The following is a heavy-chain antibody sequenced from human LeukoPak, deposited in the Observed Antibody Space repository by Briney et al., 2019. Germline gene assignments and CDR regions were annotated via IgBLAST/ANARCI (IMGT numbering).Heavy chain of an antibody. CDR2: ISWNSGRI. Sequence: PGGSLRLSCGASGFTFDDYAMHWVRQAPGKGLEWVSGISWNSGRIGYAEFVKGRFTISRDNAKNSLYLQMNSLRAEDTALYYCAKDIYYDSSGSLDYWGQGTLVTVSS. J-gene: IGHJ4*02. D-gene: IGHD3-22*01. V-gene: IGHV3-9*01. CDR3: AKDIYYDSSGSLDY. CDR1: GFTFDDYA.